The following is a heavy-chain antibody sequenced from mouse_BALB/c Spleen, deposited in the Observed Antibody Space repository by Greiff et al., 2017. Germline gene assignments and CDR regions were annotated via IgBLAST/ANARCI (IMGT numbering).Heavy chain of an antibody. D-gene: IGHD2-4*01. Sequence: EVHLVESGGGLVQPGGSRKLSCAASGFTFSSFGMHWVRQAPEKGLEWVAYISSGSSTIYYADTVKGRFTISRDNPKNTLFLQMTSLRSEDTAMYYCARVDYAWFAYWGQGTLVTVSA. CDR1: GFTFSSFG. J-gene: IGHJ3*01. CDR3: ARVDYAWFAY. CDR2: ISSGSSTI. V-gene: IGHV5-17*02.